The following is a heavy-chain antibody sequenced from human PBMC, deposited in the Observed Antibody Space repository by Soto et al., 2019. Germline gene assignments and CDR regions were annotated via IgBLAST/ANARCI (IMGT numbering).Heavy chain of an antibody. J-gene: IGHJ6*02. CDR1: GGTFSSYA. Sequence: QVQLVQSGAEVKKPGSSVKVSCKASGGTFSSYAISWVRQAPGQGLEWMGGIIPIVGTANYAQKFQGRVTITADKTTSTAYMELSSLRSEDTAVYYCARAPPRGYYYDYYGMDVWGQGTTVTVAS. CDR3: ARAPPRGYYYDYYGMDV. V-gene: IGHV1-69*06. CDR2: IIPIVGTA.